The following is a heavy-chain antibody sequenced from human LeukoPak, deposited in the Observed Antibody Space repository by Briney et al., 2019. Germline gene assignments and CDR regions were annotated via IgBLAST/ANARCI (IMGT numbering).Heavy chain of an antibody. J-gene: IGHJ6*03. CDR3: VVVVPAAILYYYYYMDV. Sequence: PSETLSLTCAVSGGSISSSSYYWGWIRQPAGKGLEWIGRIYTSGSTNYNPSLKSRVTMSVDTSKNQFSLKLSSVTAADTAVYYCVVVVPAAILYYYYYMDVWGKGTTVTVSS. CDR1: GGSISSSSYY. D-gene: IGHD2-2*01. V-gene: IGHV4-61*02. CDR2: IYTSGST.